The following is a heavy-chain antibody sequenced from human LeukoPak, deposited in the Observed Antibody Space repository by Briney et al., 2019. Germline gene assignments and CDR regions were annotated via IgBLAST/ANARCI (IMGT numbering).Heavy chain of an antibody. V-gene: IGHV3-49*01. J-gene: IGHJ4*02. CDR1: GFTFGDYA. CDR3: TREGGSYYYGSGSPTLY. D-gene: IGHD3-10*01. Sequence: PGGSLRLSCTASGFTFGDYAMSWFRQAPGKGLEWVGFIRSKAYGGTTEYTASVKGRFTISRDDSKSIAYLQMNSLKTEDTAVYYCTREGGSYYYGSGSPTLYWGQGTLVTASS. CDR2: IRSKAYGGTT.